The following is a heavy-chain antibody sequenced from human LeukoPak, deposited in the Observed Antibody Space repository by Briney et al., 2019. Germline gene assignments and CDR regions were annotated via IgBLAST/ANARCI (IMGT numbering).Heavy chain of an antibody. CDR1: GFTVSSNY. D-gene: IGHD2-2*02. Sequence: GGSLRLSCAASGFTVSSNYMSWVRQAPGKGLEWVSVIYSGGSTYYADSVKGRFTTSRDNSKNTLYLQMNSLRAEDTAVYYCARVVGYCSSTSCYTGRYYYMDVWGKGTTVTVSS. J-gene: IGHJ6*03. V-gene: IGHV3-53*01. CDR3: ARVVGYCSSTSCYTGRYYYMDV. CDR2: IYSGGST.